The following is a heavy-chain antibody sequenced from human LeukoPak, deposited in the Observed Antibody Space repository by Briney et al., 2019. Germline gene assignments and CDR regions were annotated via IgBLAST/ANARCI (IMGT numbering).Heavy chain of an antibody. J-gene: IGHJ6*02. V-gene: IGHV4-59*01. CDR3: ARVLTGYSYYYYYGMDV. Sequence: SETLSLTCTVSGGSISSYYWSWIRQPPGKGLEWIGYIYYSGSTNYNPSLKSRVTISVDTSKNQFSLKLSSVTAADTAVYYCARVLTGYSYYYYYGMDVWGQGTTVTVSS. CDR1: GGSISSYY. D-gene: IGHD3-9*01. CDR2: IYYSGST.